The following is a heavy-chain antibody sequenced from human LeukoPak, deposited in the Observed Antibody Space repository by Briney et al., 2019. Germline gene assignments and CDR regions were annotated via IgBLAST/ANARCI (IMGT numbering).Heavy chain of an antibody. V-gene: IGHV4-61*02. CDR1: GGSISSGSYY. CDR2: IYTSGST. Sequence: SQTLSLTCTVSGGSISSGSYYWSWIRQPAGKGLEWIGRIYTSGSTNYNPSLKSRVTISVDTSKNQFSLKLSSVIAADTAVYYCARFPGSAEYRHYYYMDVWGKGTTVTVSS. J-gene: IGHJ6*03. CDR3: ARFPGSAEYRHYYYMDV. D-gene: IGHD2-15*01.